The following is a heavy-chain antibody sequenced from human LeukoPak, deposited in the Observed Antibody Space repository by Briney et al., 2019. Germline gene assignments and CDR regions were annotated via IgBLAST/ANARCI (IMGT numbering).Heavy chain of an antibody. D-gene: IGHD2-2*01. CDR2: INHSGST. Sequence: SETLSLTCAVCGGSFSGYYWSWIRQPPGKGLEWIGEINHSGSTNYNPSLKSRVTISVDTSKNQFSLKLSSVTAADTAVYYCARESSSTSCYDYWGQGTLSPSPQ. CDR3: ARESSSTSCYDY. J-gene: IGHJ4*02. CDR1: GGSFSGYY. V-gene: IGHV4-34*01.